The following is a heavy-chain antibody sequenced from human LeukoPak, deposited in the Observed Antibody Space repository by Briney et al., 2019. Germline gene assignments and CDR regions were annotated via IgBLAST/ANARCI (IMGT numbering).Heavy chain of an antibody. CDR1: GFTFSGSA. D-gene: IGHD1-1*01. J-gene: IGHJ4*02. V-gene: IGHV3-23*01. CDR3: AKVDYWSPENYFDS. Sequence: PGGSLRLSCAASGFTFSGSAMSWVRQAPGEGLEWVSLISYSGANSYYADSVKGRFTISRDNSQNTVFLQMNSLRVEDTAVYYCAKVDYWSPENYFDSWGQGTLVTVSS. CDR2: ISYSGANS.